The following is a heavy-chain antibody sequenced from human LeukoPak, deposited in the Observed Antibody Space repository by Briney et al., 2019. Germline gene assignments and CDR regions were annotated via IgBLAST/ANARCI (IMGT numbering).Heavy chain of an antibody. CDR2: IYNSGST. CDR1: GYSISSGYY. Sequence: SETLSLTCAVSGYSISSGYYWGWIRQPPGKGLEWIGSIYNSGSTYYNPSLKSRVTISVDTSKNQFSLKLSSVTAADTAVYYCARVSDSSGYHPGDWGQGTLVTVSS. CDR3: ARVSDSSGYHPGD. D-gene: IGHD3-22*01. J-gene: IGHJ4*02. V-gene: IGHV4-38-2*01.